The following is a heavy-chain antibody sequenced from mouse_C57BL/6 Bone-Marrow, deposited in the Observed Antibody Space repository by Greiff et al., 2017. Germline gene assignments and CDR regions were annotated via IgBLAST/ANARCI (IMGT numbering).Heavy chain of an antibody. D-gene: IGHD2-3*01. J-gene: IGHJ4*01. Sequence: EVKVVESGGGLVQSGRSLRLSCATSGFTFSDFYMEWVRQAPGKGLEWIAACRNKANDYTTEYSASVKGRFIVSRATYPVILYLQMNALRAEDTAIYYCARDADAYYYAMDYWGQGTSVTVSS. CDR1: GFTFSDFY. CDR2: CRNKANDYTT. CDR3: ARDADAYYYAMDY. V-gene: IGHV7-1*01.